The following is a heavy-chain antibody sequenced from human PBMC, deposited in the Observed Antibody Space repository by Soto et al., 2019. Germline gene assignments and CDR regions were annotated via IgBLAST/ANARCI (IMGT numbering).Heavy chain of an antibody. V-gene: IGHV3-23*01. CDR1: GFTFSSYA. Sequence: GGSLILSCAASGFTFSSYAMTWVRQAPGKGLEWVSAISGSGGSTYYADSVKGRFTISRDNSKNTLYLQMDSLRAEDTAVYYCAKDRTGSGWYHPYFDYWGQGTLVTVSS. J-gene: IGHJ4*02. CDR2: ISGSGGST. D-gene: IGHD6-19*01. CDR3: AKDRTGSGWYHPYFDY.